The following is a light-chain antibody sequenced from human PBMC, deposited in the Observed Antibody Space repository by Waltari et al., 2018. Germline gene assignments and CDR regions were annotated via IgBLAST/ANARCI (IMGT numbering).Light chain of an antibody. Sequence: QSVLTQPPSVSGAPGQRVTISCTGSSSNIGAGYDVLWYQQLPGTAPKLLIYGNTNRPSGVPDRCSCPKSGTSASLAITGLQVDDEADYYCQSYDSSLSAVVFGGGTKLTVL. V-gene: IGLV1-40*01. CDR2: GNT. CDR1: SSNIGAGYD. CDR3: QSYDSSLSAVV. J-gene: IGLJ2*01.